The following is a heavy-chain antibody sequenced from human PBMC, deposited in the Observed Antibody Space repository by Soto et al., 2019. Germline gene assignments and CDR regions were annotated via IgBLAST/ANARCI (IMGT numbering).Heavy chain of an antibody. CDR1: GGTFSRYS. D-gene: IGHD2-2*01. Sequence: QVQLVQSGAEVKKPGSSVKVSCKASGGTFSRYSITWVRQAPGHGLEWIGRIIPIFGIASYAQKFQGRVTITADESTSRAYMELSSLRADDTAVYYCAREDRDRETGLVPAAIDGMDVWGQGTTVIVSS. CDR2: IIPIFGIA. J-gene: IGHJ6*02. CDR3: AREDRDRETGLVPAAIDGMDV. V-gene: IGHV1-69*08.